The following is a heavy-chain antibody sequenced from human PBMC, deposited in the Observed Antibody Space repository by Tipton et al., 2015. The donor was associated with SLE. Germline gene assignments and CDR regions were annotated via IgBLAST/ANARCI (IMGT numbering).Heavy chain of an antibody. J-gene: IGHJ6*02. D-gene: IGHD6-13*01. CDR1: GGSFSGYY. Sequence: TLSLTCAVYGGSFSGYYWSWIRQPPGKGLEWIGEINHSGSTNYNPSLKSRVTISVDTSKNQFSLKLSSVTAADTAVHYCARTGSSSSVGMDVWGQGTTVTVSS. CDR2: INHSGST. CDR3: ARTGSSSSVGMDV. V-gene: IGHV4-34*01.